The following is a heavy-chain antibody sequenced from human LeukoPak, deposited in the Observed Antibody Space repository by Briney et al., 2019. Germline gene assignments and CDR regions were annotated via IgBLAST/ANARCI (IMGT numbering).Heavy chain of an antibody. V-gene: IGHV3-23*01. D-gene: IGHD3-22*01. Sequence: PGGSLRLSCAVSGFAFGSEAMSWVRQSPARGLEWVASISPGGGTTYYADYVRGRFTIYRDNAKNSLYLQMNSLRAEDTAVYYCAGDKSSGYYYFDYWGQGTLVTVSS. CDR2: ISPGGGTT. J-gene: IGHJ4*02. CDR3: AGDKSSGYYYFDY. CDR1: GFAFGSEA.